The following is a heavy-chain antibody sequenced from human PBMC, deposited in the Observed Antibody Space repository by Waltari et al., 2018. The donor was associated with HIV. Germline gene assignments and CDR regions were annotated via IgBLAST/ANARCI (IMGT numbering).Heavy chain of an antibody. Sequence: QMQLVQSGPEVKKPGTSVKVSCKASGFTFPSSAVQWVRQARLQRLEWIGWIVVGSGNTNYAQKFQERVTITRDMSTSTAYMELSSLRSEDTAVYYCAARYCSGGSCYWAFDYWGQGTLVTVSS. J-gene: IGHJ4*02. V-gene: IGHV1-58*01. CDR2: IVVGSGNT. CDR3: AARYCSGGSCYWAFDY. CDR1: GFTFPSSA. D-gene: IGHD2-15*01.